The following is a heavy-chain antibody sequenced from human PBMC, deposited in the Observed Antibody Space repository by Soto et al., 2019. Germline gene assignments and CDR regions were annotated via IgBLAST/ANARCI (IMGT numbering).Heavy chain of an antibody. J-gene: IGHJ4*02. CDR1: GFTVSSKY. V-gene: IGHV3-66*01. CDR3: AREDSSGWYYFDY. Sequence: EVQLVESGGGLVQPGGSLRLSCAASGFTVSSKYMSWVRQAPGKGLEWVSVICSGGSTYYADSVVGRFTISRDNSKNTLYLQMNSLRAEDTAVYYCAREDSSGWYYFDYWGQGTLVTVSS. D-gene: IGHD6-19*01. CDR2: ICSGGST.